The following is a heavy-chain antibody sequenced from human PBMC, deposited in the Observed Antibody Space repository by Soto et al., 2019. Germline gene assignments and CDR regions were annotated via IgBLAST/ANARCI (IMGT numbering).Heavy chain of an antibody. CDR3: ARGVTMVRGVGLFYFDY. CDR2: KYYNGGT. Sequence: QVQLQESGPGLVKPSQTLSLTCTVSGGSISSGGYYWSWIRQHPGKGPEWIGYKYYNGGTHYNPSLKSRITISVDTSKKKFSLKLSSVTAADTAVYYCARGVTMVRGVGLFYFDYWGQGTLVTVSS. CDR1: GGSISSGGYY. J-gene: IGHJ4*02. V-gene: IGHV4-31*03. D-gene: IGHD3-10*01.